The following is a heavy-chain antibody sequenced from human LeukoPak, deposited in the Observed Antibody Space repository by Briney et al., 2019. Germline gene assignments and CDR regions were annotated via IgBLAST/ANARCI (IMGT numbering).Heavy chain of an antibody. J-gene: IGHJ2*01. D-gene: IGHD2-15*01. Sequence: GGSLRLSCAASGFIFSSYTMDWVRQAPGKGLEWVSYTSISSSTIKYAESVRGRLTISRDNAENSLYLQMNSLRDEDTAVYYCARARGTGWYFDLWGRGTLVTVSS. CDR3: ARARGTGWYFDL. CDR2: TSISSSTI. V-gene: IGHV3-48*02. CDR1: GFIFSSYT.